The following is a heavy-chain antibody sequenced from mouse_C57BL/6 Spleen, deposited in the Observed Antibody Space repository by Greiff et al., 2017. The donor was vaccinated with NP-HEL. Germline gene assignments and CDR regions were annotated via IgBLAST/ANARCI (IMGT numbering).Heavy chain of an antibody. D-gene: IGHD2-3*01. V-gene: IGHV3-6*01. J-gene: IGHJ2*01. CDR3: ARVNSYDGDY. CDR1: GYSITSGYY. Sequence: EVKLMESGPGLVKPSQSLSLTCSVTGYSITSGYYWNWIRQFPGNKLEWMGYISYDGSNNYNPSLKNRISITRDTSKNQFFLKLNSVTTEDTATYYCARVNSYDGDYWGQGTTLTVSS. CDR2: ISYDGSN.